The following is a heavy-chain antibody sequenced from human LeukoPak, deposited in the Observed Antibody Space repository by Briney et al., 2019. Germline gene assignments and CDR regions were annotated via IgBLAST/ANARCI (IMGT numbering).Heavy chain of an antibody. V-gene: IGHV4-59*01. D-gene: IGHD3-3*01. CDR3: ARGPYDFWGGYYRGLYYYGMDV. J-gene: IGHJ6*02. CDR1: GGSISSYY. Sequence: SENLSLTCTVSGGSISSYYWSWIRQPPGKGLEWIGYIYYSGSTNYNPSLKSRVTISVDTSKNQFSLKLSSVTAADTAVYYCARGPYDFWGGYYRGLYYYGMDVWGQGTTVTVSS. CDR2: IYYSGST.